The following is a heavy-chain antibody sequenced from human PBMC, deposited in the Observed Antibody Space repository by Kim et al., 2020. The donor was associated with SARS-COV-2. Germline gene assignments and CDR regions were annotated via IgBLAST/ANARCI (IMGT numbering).Heavy chain of an antibody. CDR2: IYYSGST. CDR1: GGSISSYY. D-gene: IGHD3-22*01. J-gene: IGHJ6*02. V-gene: IGHV4-59*08. Sequence: SETLSLTCTVSGGSISSYYWSWIRQPPGKGLEWIGYIYYSGSTNYNPSLKSRVTISVDTSKNQFSLKLSSVTAADTAVYYCARHALSGYYYTYYYYGMDVWGQGTTVTVSS. CDR3: ARHALSGYYYTYYYYGMDV.